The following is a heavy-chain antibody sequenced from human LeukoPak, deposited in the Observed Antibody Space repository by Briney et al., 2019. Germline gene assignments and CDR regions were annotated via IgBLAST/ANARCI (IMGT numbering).Heavy chain of an antibody. CDR2: IYYSGST. CDR1: GGSISSGDYY. J-gene: IGHJ3*02. CDR3: ARAGYDILTGYLPRPGAFDI. Sequence: SETLSLTCTVSGGSISSGDYYWSWIRQPPGKGLEWIGYIYYSGSTYYNPSLKSRVTISVDTSKNQFSLKLSSVTAADTAVYYCARAGYDILTGYLPRPGAFDIWGQGTMVTVSS. V-gene: IGHV4-30-4*01. D-gene: IGHD3-9*01.